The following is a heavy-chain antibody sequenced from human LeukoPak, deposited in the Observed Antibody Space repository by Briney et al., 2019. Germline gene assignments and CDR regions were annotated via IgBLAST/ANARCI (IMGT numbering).Heavy chain of an antibody. CDR2: ISGSSSYI. V-gene: IGHV3-21*01. J-gene: IGHJ4*02. CDR3: ARGERGLYCSSTSCYPVL. Sequence: RPGGSLRLSCAASGFTFSSYNMNWVRQAPGKGLEWVSSISGSSSYIYYADSVKGRFTISRDNAKNSLYLQMNSLRAEDTAVYYCARGERGLYCSSTSCYPVLGGQGTLVTVSS. D-gene: IGHD2-2*01. CDR1: GFTFSSYN.